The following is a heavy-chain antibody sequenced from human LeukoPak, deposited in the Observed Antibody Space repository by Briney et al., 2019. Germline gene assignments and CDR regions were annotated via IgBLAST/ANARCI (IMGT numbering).Heavy chain of an antibody. V-gene: IGHV3-23*01. Sequence: GGSMRLSCAASGFTFSSYALSWVRQAPGKGLECVSAISGSGGSTYSADSLKGRFTISRDNSKNTLYLQINSLRTDDTAVFYCARGGLGSAFDNWGQGTLVTVSS. CDR3: ARGGLGSAFDN. CDR1: GFTFSSYA. CDR2: ISGSGGST. D-gene: IGHD6-19*01. J-gene: IGHJ4*02.